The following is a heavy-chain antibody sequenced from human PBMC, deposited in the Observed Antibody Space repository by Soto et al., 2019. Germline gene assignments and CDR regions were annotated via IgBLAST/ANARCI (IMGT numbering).Heavy chain of an antibody. J-gene: IGHJ4*02. CDR1: GFTFSSYA. V-gene: IGHV3-30-3*01. Sequence: GGSLRLSCAASGFTFSSYAMHWVHQAPGKGLEWVAVISYDGSNKYYADSVKGRFTISRDNSKNTLYLQMNSLRAEDTAVYYCARVQLYCSGGSCYERGFDYWGQGTLVTVSS. D-gene: IGHD2-15*01. CDR3: ARVQLYCSGGSCYERGFDY. CDR2: ISYDGSNK.